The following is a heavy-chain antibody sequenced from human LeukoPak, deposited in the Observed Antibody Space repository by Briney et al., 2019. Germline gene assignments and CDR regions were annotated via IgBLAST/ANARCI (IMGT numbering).Heavy chain of an antibody. D-gene: IGHD2-15*01. CDR1: GFTFSSYW. CDR3: ARDPFPRVVVAGDWFDP. J-gene: IGHJ5*02. Sequence: GGSLRLSCAASGFTFSSYWMSWVRQAPGKGLEWVANIKQDGSEKYYVDSVKGRLTISRDNAKNSLYLQMNSLRAEDTAVYYCARDPFPRVVVAGDWFDPWGQGTLVTVSS. V-gene: IGHV3-7*03. CDR2: IKQDGSEK.